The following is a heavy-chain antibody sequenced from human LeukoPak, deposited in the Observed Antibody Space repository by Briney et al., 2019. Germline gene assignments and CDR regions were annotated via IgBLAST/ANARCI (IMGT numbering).Heavy chain of an antibody. CDR2: IYYSGST. CDR3: AGYPYYGMDV. J-gene: IGHJ6*02. CDR1: GGSISSYY. Sequence: PSETLSLTCTVSGGSISSYYWSWIRQPPGKGLEWIGYIYYSGSTNYNPSLKSRVTISVDTSKNQFSLKLSSVTAADTAVYYCAGYPYYGMDVWGQGTTVTVSS. V-gene: IGHV4-59*08. D-gene: IGHD5-12*01.